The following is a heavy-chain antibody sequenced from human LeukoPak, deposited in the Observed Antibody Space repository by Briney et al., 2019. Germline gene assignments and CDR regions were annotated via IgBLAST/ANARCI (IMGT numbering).Heavy chain of an antibody. CDR3: TKGYYEPFDY. Sequence: SETLSLTCTVSGAPIRTYYWDWIRPAPGKGLAWIGCISDSETTYYNPSLKSRVTISLDTSKHHFSLKLTSVTAAETAVYFCTKGYYEPFDYWGQGMMVTVSS. J-gene: IGHJ4*02. CDR1: GAPIRTYY. V-gene: IGHV4-59*01. D-gene: IGHD3-22*01. CDR2: ISDSETT.